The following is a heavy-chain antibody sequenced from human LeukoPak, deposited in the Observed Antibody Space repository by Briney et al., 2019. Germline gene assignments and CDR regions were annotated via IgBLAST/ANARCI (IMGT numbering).Heavy chain of an antibody. Sequence: PGRSLRLSCAVSGLTFSSYAMHWVRQAPGKGLEWVSGISPSGDITYYADSVKGRFTISRDNSKNTLYLEVISLTAEDTAVYYCAKDDAWLRFGEWSQGTLVTVSS. CDR2: ISPSGDIT. V-gene: IGHV3-23*01. CDR1: GLTFSSYA. CDR3: AKDDAWLRFGE. D-gene: IGHD3-10*01. J-gene: IGHJ4*02.